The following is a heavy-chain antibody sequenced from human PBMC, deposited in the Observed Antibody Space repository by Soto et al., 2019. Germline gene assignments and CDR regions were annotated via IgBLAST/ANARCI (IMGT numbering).Heavy chain of an antibody. CDR2: VYNSGST. J-gene: IGHJ4*02. CDR1: GGSITSYH. D-gene: IGHD6-13*01. Sequence: SETLSLTCIVSGGSITSYHWSWIRQFPGKGLEWIGYVYNSGSTNYNPSLKSRVTISEDTSKSQFSLKVNSMTAADTAVYYCARYRREAVAGYTLDNWGQGILVTVSS. V-gene: IGHV4-59*01. CDR3: ARYRREAVAGYTLDN.